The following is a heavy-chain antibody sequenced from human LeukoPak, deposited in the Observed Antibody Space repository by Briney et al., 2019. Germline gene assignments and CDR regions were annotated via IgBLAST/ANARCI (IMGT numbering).Heavy chain of an antibody. V-gene: IGHV4-34*01. CDR1: GGSFSGYY. CDR2: INHSGST. D-gene: IGHD3-10*01. Sequence: SETLSLTCAVYGGSFSGYYWTWIRQPPGKGLEWIGEINHSGSTNYNPSLKSRVTISVDTSKNQFSLKLSSVTAADTAVYYCARGSAITMVRGVIRRWFDPWGQGTLVTVSS. J-gene: IGHJ5*02. CDR3: ARGSAITMVRGVIRRWFDP.